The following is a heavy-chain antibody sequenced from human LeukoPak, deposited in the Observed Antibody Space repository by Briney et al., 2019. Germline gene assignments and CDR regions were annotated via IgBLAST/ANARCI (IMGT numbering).Heavy chain of an antibody. CDR3: ARDTFGGIAAT. CDR1: GGSISSYY. V-gene: IGHV4-59*12. Sequence: PSETLSLTCTVSGGSISSYYWSWIRQPPGKGLEWIGYIYYSGSTNYNPSLKSRVTISVDTSKNQFSLKLSSVTAADTAVYYCARDTFGGIAATWGQGTLVTVSS. D-gene: IGHD6-13*01. CDR2: IYYSGST. J-gene: IGHJ5*02.